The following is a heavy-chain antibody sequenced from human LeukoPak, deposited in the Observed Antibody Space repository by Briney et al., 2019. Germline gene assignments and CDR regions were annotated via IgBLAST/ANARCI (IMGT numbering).Heavy chain of an antibody. J-gene: IGHJ4*02. Sequence: PGGSLRLSCTASGFTFGNYAVTWVRQAPGKGREWVGFIRSKPYGGTEQYAGSVQGRFNISRDDSKANAYLQMHSLKTEDTAVYYCSRYGFVGADFDYWGRGTLVTVSS. CDR1: GFTFGNYA. CDR3: SRYGFVGADFDY. D-gene: IGHD1-26*01. V-gene: IGHV3-49*04. CDR2: IRSKPYGGTE.